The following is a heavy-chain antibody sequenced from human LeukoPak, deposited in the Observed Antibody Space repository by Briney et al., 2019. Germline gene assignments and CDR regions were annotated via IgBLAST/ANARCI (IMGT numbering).Heavy chain of an antibody. CDR2: VSYDGSDK. CDR1: GFTFSNYD. J-gene: IGHJ4*02. Sequence: QPGRSLRLSCAASGFTFSNYDMYWVRQAPGRGLDWVAVVSYDGSDKYYADSVKGRFTISRDNSKNTLYLQMDSLRAEDTAVYYCARSPGIYGLASAGTFDYWGQGTLVTVSS. D-gene: IGHD6-13*01. V-gene: IGHV3-33*05. CDR3: ARSPGIYGLASAGTFDY.